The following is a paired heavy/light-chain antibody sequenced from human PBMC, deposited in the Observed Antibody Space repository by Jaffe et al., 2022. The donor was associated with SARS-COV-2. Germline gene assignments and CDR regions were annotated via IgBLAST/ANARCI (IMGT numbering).Heavy chain of an antibody. J-gene: IGHJ4*02. D-gene: IGHD2-15*01. V-gene: IGHV3-23*01. Sequence: EVQLLESGGGLVQPGGSLRLSCAASGFTFSSYGMSWVRQAPGNGLEWVSVISGSSGSTFYADSVKGRFTISRDNSKNTLSLQMNSLRAEDTAVYYCAKGRSSGGTCYTDFDYWGQGTLVTVSS. CDR2: ISGSSGST. CDR1: GFTFSSYG. CDR3: AKGRSSGGTCYTDFDY.
Light chain of an antibody. CDR3: QQYYNIPFT. CDR2: WAS. Sequence: DIVMTQSPDSLAVSLGERATINCKSSQSVLYSSNNKNYLAWYQQKPGQTPKLLIYWASTRESGVPDRFSGSGSGTDFTLTISSLQAEDVAVYYCQQYYNIPFTFGPGTRVDIK. V-gene: IGKV4-1*01. CDR1: QSVLYSSNNKNY. J-gene: IGKJ3*01.